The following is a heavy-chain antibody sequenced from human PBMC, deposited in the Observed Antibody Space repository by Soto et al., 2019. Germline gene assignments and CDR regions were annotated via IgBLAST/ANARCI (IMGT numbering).Heavy chain of an antibody. CDR3: AKVVKGVRYFDWLFDY. J-gene: IGHJ4*02. CDR2: ISGSGGST. D-gene: IGHD3-9*01. V-gene: IGHV3-23*01. CDR1: GFTFSSYA. Sequence: GSLRLSCAASGFTFSSYAMSWVRQAPGKGLEWVSAISGSGGSTYYADSVKGRFTISRDNSKNTLYLQMNSLRAEDTAVYYRAKVVKGVRYFDWLFDYWGQGTLVTVSS.